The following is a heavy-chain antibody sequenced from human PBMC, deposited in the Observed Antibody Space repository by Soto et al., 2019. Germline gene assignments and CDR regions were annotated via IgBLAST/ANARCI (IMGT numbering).Heavy chain of an antibody. J-gene: IGHJ6*02. CDR3: ARHSSSSSNPYYYYGMDV. V-gene: IGHV5-51*01. D-gene: IGHD6-6*01. CDR2: IYPGDSDT. CDR1: GYSFTSYW. Sequence: GESLKISCKGSGYSFTSYWIGWVRQMPGKGLEWMGIIYPGDSDTRYSPSFQGQATISADKSISTAYLQWSSLKDSDTAMYYCARHSSSSSNPYYYYGMDVWGQGTQVTVSS.